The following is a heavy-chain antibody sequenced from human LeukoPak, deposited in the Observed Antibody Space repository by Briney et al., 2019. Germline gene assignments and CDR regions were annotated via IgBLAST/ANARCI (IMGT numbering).Heavy chain of an antibody. V-gene: IGHV3-23*01. Sequence: PGGSLRLSCAASGFTFSSYAMSWVRQAPGKGLEWVSSIGGSGGSTYYADSVKGRFTISRDNSKNTLYLQMSSLRAEDTAVYYCARDEGSSYGFGSDAFDIWGQGTLVTVSS. CDR2: IGGSGGST. D-gene: IGHD5-18*01. J-gene: IGHJ3*02. CDR3: ARDEGSSYGFGSDAFDI. CDR1: GFTFSSYA.